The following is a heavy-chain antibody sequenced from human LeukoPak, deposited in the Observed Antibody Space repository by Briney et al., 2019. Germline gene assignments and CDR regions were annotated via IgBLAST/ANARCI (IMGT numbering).Heavy chain of an antibody. D-gene: IGHD3-22*01. Sequence: ASVTVSFKASGGTFIIYAISWVRQAPGQGGEWMGGIIPIFGTANYAQKFQGRVTITADESTSTAYMELSSLRSEDTAVYYCASNYDSSGYYYFDYWGQGTLVTVSS. CDR1: GGTFIIYA. J-gene: IGHJ4*02. V-gene: IGHV1-69*13. CDR2: IIPIFGTA. CDR3: ASNYDSSGYYYFDY.